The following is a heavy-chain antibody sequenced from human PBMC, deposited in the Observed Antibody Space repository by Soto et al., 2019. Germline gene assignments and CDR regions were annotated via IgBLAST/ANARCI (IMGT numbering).Heavy chain of an antibody. CDR2: ISAYNGNT. V-gene: IGHV1-18*01. CDR1: GYTFTSYG. J-gene: IGHJ4*02. D-gene: IGHD4-4*01. Sequence: ASVKVSCKASGYTFTSYGISWVRQAPGQGLEWMGWISAYNGNTNYAQKLQGRVTMTTDTSTSTVYMELSSLRSEDTAVYYCARGADYSNHIDYWGQGTLVTVSS. CDR3: ARGADYSNHIDY.